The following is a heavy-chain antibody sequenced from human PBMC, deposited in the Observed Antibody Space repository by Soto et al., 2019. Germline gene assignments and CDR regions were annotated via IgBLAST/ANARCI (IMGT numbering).Heavy chain of an antibody. V-gene: IGHV1-69*12. J-gene: IGHJ6*02. CDR3: ARARWLQFRGWPNYYYYGIDV. CDR2: IIPIFGTA. Sequence: QVQLVQSGAEVKKPGSSVKVSCKASGGTFSSYAISWVRQAPGQGLEWMGAIIPIFGTANYAQKFQGRVTSTADESTSIAYMELSSLRSEDTAVYYCARARWLQFRGWPNYYYYGIDVWCQGTTVTVYS. CDR1: GGTFSSYA. D-gene: IGHD5-12*01.